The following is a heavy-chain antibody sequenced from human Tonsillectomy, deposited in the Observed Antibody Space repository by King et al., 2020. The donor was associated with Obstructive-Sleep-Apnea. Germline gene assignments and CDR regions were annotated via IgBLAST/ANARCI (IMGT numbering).Heavy chain of an antibody. Sequence: QLVQSGAEVKKPGASVKVSCKASRYTFTGYGITWVRQAPGQGLEWMGWISGYNGITDYAQELQGRVTMTTDTSTSTAYMELRSLRSDDTAVYYCARVHNSAWFFDYWGQGTLVTVSS. CDR3: ARVHNSAWFFDY. D-gene: IGHD6-19*01. CDR1: RYTFTGYG. J-gene: IGHJ4*02. V-gene: IGHV1-18*01. CDR2: ISGYNGIT.